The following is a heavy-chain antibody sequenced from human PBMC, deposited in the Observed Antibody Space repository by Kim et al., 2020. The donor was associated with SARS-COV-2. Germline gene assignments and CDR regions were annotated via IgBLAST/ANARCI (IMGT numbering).Heavy chain of an antibody. Sequence: SVKVSCKASGFTFTSSAVQWVRQARGQRLEWIGWIVVGSGNTNYAQKFQERVTITRDMSTSTAYMELSSLRSEDTAVYYCAAPYCTNGVCNDAFDIWGQGTMVTVSS. CDR2: IVVGSGNT. CDR1: GFTFTSSA. J-gene: IGHJ3*02. D-gene: IGHD2-8*01. CDR3: AAPYCTNGVCNDAFDI. V-gene: IGHV1-58*01.